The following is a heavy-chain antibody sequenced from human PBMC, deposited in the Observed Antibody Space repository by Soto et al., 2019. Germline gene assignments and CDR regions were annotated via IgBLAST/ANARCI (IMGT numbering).Heavy chain of an antibody. V-gene: IGHV4-61*05. D-gene: IGHD2-21*01. CDR1: GGYISSISYY. CDR3: ARRWGGTFDI. J-gene: IGHJ3*02. CDR2: IYYSGST. Sequence: SEPLCLPWTVAGGYISSISYYWGLIRKPPGKGLEWIGYIYYSGSTNYNLSLKSRVTISVDTSKNQFSLKLSSVTAADTAVYYCARRWGGTFDIWGQGTMVTVSS.